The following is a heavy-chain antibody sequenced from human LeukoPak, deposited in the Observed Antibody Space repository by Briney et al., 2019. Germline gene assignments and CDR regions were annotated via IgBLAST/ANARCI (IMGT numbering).Heavy chain of an antibody. D-gene: IGHD6-13*01. V-gene: IGHV4-4*07. CDR2: IYTSGST. CDR3: ARGEEDLAAAGHYYYYMDV. CDR1: GGSISSYY. Sequence: SETLSLTCTVSGGSISSYYWSWIRQPAGKGLEWIGRIYTSGSTNYNPSLKSRVTMSVDTSKNQFSLKLSSVTAADTAVYYCARGEEDLAAAGHYYYYMDVWGKGTTVTVSS. J-gene: IGHJ6*03.